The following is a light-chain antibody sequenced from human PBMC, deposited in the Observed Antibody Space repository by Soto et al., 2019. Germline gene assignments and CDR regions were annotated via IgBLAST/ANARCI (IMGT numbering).Light chain of an antibody. Sequence: QSALTQPASVSGSPGQSITISCTGTSSDVGDYNYVSWYQQHPGKAPKLMIYEVSHRPSGVSNRFSGSKSGNTASLTISGLQAEDEADYYCCSYSGSGTREIFGGGTKLTVL. V-gene: IGLV2-14*01. CDR3: CSYSGSGTREI. J-gene: IGLJ1*01. CDR1: SSDVGDYNY. CDR2: EVS.